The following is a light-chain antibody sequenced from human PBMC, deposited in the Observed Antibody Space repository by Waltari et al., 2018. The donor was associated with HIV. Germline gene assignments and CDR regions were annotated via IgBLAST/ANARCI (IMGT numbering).Light chain of an antibody. CDR2: RND. CDR3: STWDDSLSHWV. CDR1: IPNRGNSF. J-gene: IGLJ3*02. V-gene: IGLV1-47*01. Sequence: QSVLSQPLSASGTPAQNTSISCSGDIPNRGNSFLYWYQQRPGMAPRLLIYRNDQRPSGVPDRFSGSKSDTSASLAISGLRFEDEADYHCSTWDDSLSHWVFGGGTKLTVL.